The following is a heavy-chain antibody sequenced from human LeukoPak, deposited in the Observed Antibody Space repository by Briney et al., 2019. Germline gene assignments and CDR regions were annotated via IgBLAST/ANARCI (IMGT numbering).Heavy chain of an antibody. CDR3: AREVGAGLGY. D-gene: IGHD2-15*01. Sequence: GGSLRLSCAASGVTFSSYWMHWVRHAPGKGRVWVSRIKPDGSGTGYADSVKGRFTISRDNVKNTLYLQMNSLRAEDTAVYYCAREVGAGLGYWGQGTLVTVSS. CDR1: GVTFSSYW. CDR2: IKPDGSGT. J-gene: IGHJ4*02. V-gene: IGHV3-74*01.